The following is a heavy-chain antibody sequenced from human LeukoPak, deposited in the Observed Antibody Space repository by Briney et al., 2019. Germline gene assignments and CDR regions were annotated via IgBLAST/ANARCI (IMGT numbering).Heavy chain of an antibody. D-gene: IGHD5-18*01. CDR3: ARGIPYSYGSHYFDY. CDR1: GGSISSGDYY. Sequence: SQTLSLTCTVSGGSISSGDYYWSWIRQPPGKGLEWIGYIYYSGSTYCNPSLKSRVTISVDTSKNQFSLKLSSVTAADTAVYYCARGIPYSYGSHYFDYWGQGTLVTVSS. J-gene: IGHJ4*02. CDR2: IYYSGST. V-gene: IGHV4-30-4*08.